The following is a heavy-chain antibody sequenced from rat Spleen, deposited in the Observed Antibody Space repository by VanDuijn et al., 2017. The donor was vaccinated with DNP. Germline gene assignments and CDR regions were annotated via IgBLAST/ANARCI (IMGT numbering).Heavy chain of an antibody. Sequence: QVQLKESGPGLVQPSETLSLTCTVSGFSLTTYSVSWVRQPSGKGPEWMGKMWYDGDTAYNSALKSRLSISRDTSKSQVFLKMNSLQTDDTGTYYCTSDSLNSSSFVYWSQGSLVTVSS. CDR3: TSDSLNSSSFVY. D-gene: IGHD1-2*01. CDR1: GFSLTTYS. V-gene: IGHV2-63*01. J-gene: IGHJ3*01. CDR2: MWYDGDT.